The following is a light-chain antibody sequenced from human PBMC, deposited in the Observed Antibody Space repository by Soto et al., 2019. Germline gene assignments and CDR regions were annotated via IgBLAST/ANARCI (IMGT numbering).Light chain of an antibody. CDR2: GAS. Sequence: EIVLTQSPGTLSLSPGERATLSCRASQSVSSNYLAWYQQKPGQAPRLLVYGASSRATGIPDRFSGSGSGTDLTRTISRVEPEDFAVYYCQHYGGSPFTFGPGTRVDIK. CDR3: QHYGGSPFT. J-gene: IGKJ3*01. V-gene: IGKV3-20*01. CDR1: QSVSSNY.